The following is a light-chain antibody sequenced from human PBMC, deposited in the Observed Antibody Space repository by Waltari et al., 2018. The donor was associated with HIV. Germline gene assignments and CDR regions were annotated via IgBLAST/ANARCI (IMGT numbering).Light chain of an antibody. V-gene: IGKV1-13*02. CDR3: QQFSSFPLT. J-gene: IGKJ4*01. Sequence: AIQVTQSPSSLSASVGDRVIITCRTSQDIRTSLAWYQQRTGRAPQLLLSDASTLQSGVPSRFIGIGSGTTFTLNISRIHSEDFASYYCQQFSSFPLTFGGGTKIQIK. CDR2: DAS. CDR1: QDIRTS.